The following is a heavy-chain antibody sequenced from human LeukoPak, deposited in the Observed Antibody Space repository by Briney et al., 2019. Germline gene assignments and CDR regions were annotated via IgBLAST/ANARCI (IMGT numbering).Heavy chain of an antibody. CDR3: ARDRWGSSESFYYYYYMDV. D-gene: IGHD6-6*01. J-gene: IGHJ6*03. CDR1: GYTFTSHY. Sequence: ASVKVSCKASGYTFTSHYMHWVRQAPGQGLEWMGIINPSAGSTNYAQRFQGRVTMTRDMSTSTVYMELSGLRSEDTAVYYCARDRWGSSESFYYYYYMDVWGKGTTVTVSS. V-gene: IGHV1-46*01. CDR2: INPSAGST.